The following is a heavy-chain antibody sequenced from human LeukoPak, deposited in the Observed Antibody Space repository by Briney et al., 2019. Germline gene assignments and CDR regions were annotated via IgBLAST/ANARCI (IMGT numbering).Heavy chain of an antibody. D-gene: IGHD4-17*01. CDR2: IRSRDNDYAT. V-gene: IGHV3-73*01. CDR1: GFTFSCSA. CDR3: TTQKADYGEFLDV. J-gene: IGHJ6*04. Sequence: GGSLRLSCAASGFTFSCSAMHWVRQASGKGLEWVGRIRSRDNDYATAYVASVKGRFIISRDDSKNTAYLQMNSVKTEDTAVYFCTTQKADYGEFLDVGGKGTTVTVSS.